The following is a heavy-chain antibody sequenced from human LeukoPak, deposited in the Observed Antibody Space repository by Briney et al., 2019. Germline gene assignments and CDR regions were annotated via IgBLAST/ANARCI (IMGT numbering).Heavy chain of an antibody. D-gene: IGHD2-8*01. V-gene: IGHV2-5*02. J-gene: IGHJ5*02. Sequence: TLSLTCTVSGYSISSGYLWGWIRQPPGKALEWLALIYWDDDKRYSPSLKSRLTITKDTSKNQVVLTMTNMDPVDTATYYCAHSGVDCTNGVCYSWFDPWGQGTLVTVSS. CDR1: GYSISSGYLW. CDR3: AHSGVDCTNGVCYSWFDP. CDR2: IYWDDDK.